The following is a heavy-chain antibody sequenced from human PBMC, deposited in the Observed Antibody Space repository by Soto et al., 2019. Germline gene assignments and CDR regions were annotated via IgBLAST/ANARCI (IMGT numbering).Heavy chain of an antibody. J-gene: IGHJ4*02. CDR1: GFTFSDYY. V-gene: IGHV3-11*05. D-gene: IGHD2-8*02. CDR3: AKEAPLVVRYFDY. CDR2: SSNSGTYT. Sequence: PGGSLRLSCAGSGFTFSDYYMSWIRQAPGKGLEWLSYSSNSGTYTRYADSVKGRFSISRDNSKNTLYLQMNSLRAEDTAVYYCAKEAPLVVRYFDYWGQGTLVTVYS.